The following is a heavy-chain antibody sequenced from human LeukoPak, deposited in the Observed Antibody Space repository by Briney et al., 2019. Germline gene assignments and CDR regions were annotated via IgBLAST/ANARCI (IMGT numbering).Heavy chain of an antibody. D-gene: IGHD6-19*01. CDR3: ARVMEEYSSGTSTNFDY. CDR1: GFTFSSYG. CDR2: ISYDGSNK. V-gene: IGHV3-30*03. J-gene: IGHJ4*02. Sequence: GRSLRLSCAASGFTFSSYGMHWVRQAPGKGLEWVAVISYDGSNKYYADSVKGRFTISRDNSKNTLYLQMNSLRAEDTAVYYCARVMEEYSSGTSTNFDYWGQGTLVTVSS.